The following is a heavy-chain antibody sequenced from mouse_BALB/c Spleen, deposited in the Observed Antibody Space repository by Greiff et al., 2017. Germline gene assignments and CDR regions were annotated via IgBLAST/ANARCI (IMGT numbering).Heavy chain of an antibody. Sequence: VKLQESGPELVKPGASVKISCKASGYAFSSSWMNWVKQRPGQGLEWIGRIYPGDGDTNYNGKFKGKATLTADKSSSTAYMQLSSLTSVDSAVYFCARSGGNYGFDYWGQGTTLTVSS. J-gene: IGHJ2*01. CDR1: GYAFSSSW. CDR2: IYPGDGDT. CDR3: ARSGGNYGFDY. D-gene: IGHD2-1*01. V-gene: IGHV1-82*01.